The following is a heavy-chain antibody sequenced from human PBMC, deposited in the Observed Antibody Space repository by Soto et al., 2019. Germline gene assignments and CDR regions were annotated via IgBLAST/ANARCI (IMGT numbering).Heavy chain of an antibody. D-gene: IGHD2-21*02. Sequence: GGSLRLSCAASGFTFSSYAMHWVRQAPGKGLEWVAVISYDGSNKYYADSVKGRFTISRDNSKNTLYLQMNSLRAEDTAVYYCARDWNGGNSYYYYYGMDVWGQGTTVTVSS. V-gene: IGHV3-30-3*01. CDR2: ISYDGSNK. CDR1: GFTFSSYA. CDR3: ARDWNGGNSYYYYYGMDV. J-gene: IGHJ6*02.